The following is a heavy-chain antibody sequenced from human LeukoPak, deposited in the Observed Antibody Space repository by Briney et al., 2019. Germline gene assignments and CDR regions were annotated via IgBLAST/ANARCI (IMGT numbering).Heavy chain of an antibody. CDR3: ARVPATGWFDP. D-gene: IGHD2-2*01. CDR2: IYYSGST. J-gene: IGHJ5*02. V-gene: IGHV4-31*03. CDR1: GGSIAGGGYY. Sequence: SETLSLTCSVSGGSIAGGGYYWSWIRQHPGKGLEWIGYIYYSGSTYHNPSLKSRVTISVDTSKNQFSLKLSSVTAADTAVYYCARVPATGWFDPWGQGTLVTVSS.